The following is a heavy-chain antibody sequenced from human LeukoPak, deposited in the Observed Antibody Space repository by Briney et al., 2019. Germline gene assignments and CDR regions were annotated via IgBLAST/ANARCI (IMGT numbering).Heavy chain of an antibody. CDR1: GGTFSIYA. Sequence: SVKVSCKASGGTFSIYAISWVRQAPGQGLEWMGGIIPIFGTANYAQKFQGRVTITTDESTSTAYMELSSLRSEDTAVYYCARVRYYYDSSGYSEDAFDIWGQGTMVTVSS. J-gene: IGHJ3*02. D-gene: IGHD3-22*01. V-gene: IGHV1-69*05. CDR3: ARVRYYYDSSGYSEDAFDI. CDR2: IIPIFGTA.